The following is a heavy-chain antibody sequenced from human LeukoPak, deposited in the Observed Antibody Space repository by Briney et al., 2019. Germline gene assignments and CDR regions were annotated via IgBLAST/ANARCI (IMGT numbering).Heavy chain of an antibody. D-gene: IGHD6-13*01. V-gene: IGHV4-59*01. CDR3: ASLKNIAAAGIDY. CDR2: VSYRGHT. CDR1: GGSISPYY. Sequence: SETLSLTCSVSGGSISPYYWSWIRQPPGKGLEWIGYVSYRGHTNYNPSLESRVTISLDTSKNQFSVKLNSVTAADTAVYYCASLKNIAAAGIDYWGQGTLVTVSS. J-gene: IGHJ4*02.